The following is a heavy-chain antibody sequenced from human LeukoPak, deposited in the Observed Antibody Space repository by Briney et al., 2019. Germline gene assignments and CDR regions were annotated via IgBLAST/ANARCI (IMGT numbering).Heavy chain of an antibody. Sequence: SGGSLRLSCTASGFSFSDSYMTWIRQAPGRGLEWVSYISSSKKHTKYADSVKGRFTISRDNANNSLYLQMNSLRAEDTAVYYCARGTQWLADYYYYGMDVWGKGTTVTVSS. CDR1: GFSFSDSY. J-gene: IGHJ6*04. D-gene: IGHD6-19*01. CDR2: ISSSKKHT. CDR3: ARGTQWLADYYYYGMDV. V-gene: IGHV3-11*06.